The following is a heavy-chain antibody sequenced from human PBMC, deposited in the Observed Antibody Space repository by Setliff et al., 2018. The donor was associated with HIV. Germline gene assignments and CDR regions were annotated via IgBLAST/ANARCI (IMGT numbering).Heavy chain of an antibody. D-gene: IGHD5-12*01. Sequence: PGGSLRLSCAASGFSFSYAWMSWVRQAPGKGLEWVGHIRSKANGGTTEYAAPVKGRFTISRDNSKNTVYLQMNSLRVEDTAVYYCARGDGYRANDAYYDTGMDVWGQGITVTVSS. CDR3: ARGDGYRANDAYYDTGMDV. J-gene: IGHJ6*02. CDR2: IRSKANGGTT. V-gene: IGHV3-15*01. CDR1: GFSFSYAW.